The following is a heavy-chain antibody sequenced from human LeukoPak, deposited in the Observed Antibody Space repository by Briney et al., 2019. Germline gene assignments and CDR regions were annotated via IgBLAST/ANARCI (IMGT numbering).Heavy chain of an antibody. CDR1: GFTFSSYG. J-gene: IGHJ4*02. D-gene: IGHD6-19*01. CDR3: AKDVAVADRAYYFDY. CDR2: ISYDGSNK. Sequence: GGSQRLSCAASGFTFSSYGMHWVRQAPGKGLEWVAVISYDGSNKYYADSVKGRFTISRDNSKNTLYLQMNSLRAEDTAVYYCAKDVAVADRAYYFDYWGQGTLVTVSS. V-gene: IGHV3-30*18.